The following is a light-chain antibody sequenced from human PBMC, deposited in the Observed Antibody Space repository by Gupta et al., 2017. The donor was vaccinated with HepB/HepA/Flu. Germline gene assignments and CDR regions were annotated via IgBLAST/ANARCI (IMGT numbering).Light chain of an antibody. CDR2: GAS. Sequence: EVVLTQSPCTLSLSPGERATLSCRASQSVSGSYLAWYQEKPGQAPRLIIYGASSIALGTTDRFSGSGAVKDFTLTSSRLEHEDCAMYYCQQDVNSFTFGGGTKVEIK. V-gene: IGKV3-20*01. J-gene: IGKJ4*01. CDR1: QSVSGSY. CDR3: QQDVNSFT.